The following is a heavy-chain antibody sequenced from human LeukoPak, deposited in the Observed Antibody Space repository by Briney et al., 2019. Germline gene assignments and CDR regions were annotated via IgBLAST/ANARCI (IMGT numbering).Heavy chain of an antibody. D-gene: IGHD2-21*02. Sequence: SVKVSCKASGGTFSSYAISWVRQAPGQGLEWMGRIIPILGIANYAQKFQGRVTITADKSTGTAYMELSSLRSEDTAVYYCARDMEAYCGGDCYFRSAYYYYGMDVWGQGTTVTVSS. CDR3: ARDMEAYCGGDCYFRSAYYYYGMDV. CDR1: GGTFSSYA. V-gene: IGHV1-69*04. J-gene: IGHJ6*02. CDR2: IIPILGIA.